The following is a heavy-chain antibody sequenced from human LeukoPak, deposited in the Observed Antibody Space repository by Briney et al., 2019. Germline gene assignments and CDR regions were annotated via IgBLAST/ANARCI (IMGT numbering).Heavy chain of an antibody. V-gene: IGHV1-69*13. Sequence: GASVKVSCKASGGTFSSYAISWVRQAPGQGLEWMGGIIPILGKPNYAQEFQGRVTITADESTSTAYMELSSLRSEDTAVYYCASRTRPDVGAFDIWGQGTMVTVSS. CDR3: ASRTRPDVGAFDI. D-gene: IGHD6-6*01. CDR2: IIPILGKP. CDR1: GGTFSSYA. J-gene: IGHJ3*02.